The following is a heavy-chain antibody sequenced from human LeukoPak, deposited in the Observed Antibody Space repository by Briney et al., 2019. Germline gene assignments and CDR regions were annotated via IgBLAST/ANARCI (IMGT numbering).Heavy chain of an antibody. J-gene: IGHJ5*02. CDR2: ISAYNGNT. V-gene: IGHV1-18*01. D-gene: IGHD3-10*01. CDR1: GYTFTRYG. Sequence: ASVKVSCKASGYTFTRYGLSWVRQAPGQGLERMGWISAYNGNTNSAQKLQGRVTMTTDTSTSTAYMELRSLRSDDTAVYYCARDSMVRGAREWFDPWGQGTLVTVSS. CDR3: ARDSMVRGAREWFDP.